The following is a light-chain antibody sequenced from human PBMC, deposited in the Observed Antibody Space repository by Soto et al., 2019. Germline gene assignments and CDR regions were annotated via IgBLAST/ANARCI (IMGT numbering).Light chain of an antibody. CDR1: SSDVGYYNY. CDR3: SSYTSSSTYV. Sequence: QSVLTQPASVSGSPGQSIAISCTGTSSDVGYYNYVSWYQQHPGKAPKVMIYDVNNRPSGVSDRFSGSKSGNTASLTISGLQVEDEADYYCSSYTSSSTYVFGTGTKVTVL. J-gene: IGLJ1*01. CDR2: DVN. V-gene: IGLV2-14*01.